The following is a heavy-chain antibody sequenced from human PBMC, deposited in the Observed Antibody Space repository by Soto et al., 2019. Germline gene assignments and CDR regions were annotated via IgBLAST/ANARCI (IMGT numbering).Heavy chain of an antibody. V-gene: IGHV4-34*01. Sequence: SETLSLTCAVYGGSFSGYYWSWIRQPPGKGLEWIGEINHSGSTNYNPSLKSRVTISVDTSKNQFSLKLSSVTAADTAVYYCARGWTLNWFDPWGQGTLVTVSS. D-gene: IGHD1-1*01. CDR3: ARGWTLNWFDP. CDR2: INHSGST. J-gene: IGHJ5*02. CDR1: GGSFSGYY.